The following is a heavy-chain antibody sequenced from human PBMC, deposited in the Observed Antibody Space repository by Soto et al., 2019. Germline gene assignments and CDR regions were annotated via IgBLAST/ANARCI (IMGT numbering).Heavy chain of an antibody. Sequence: PGGSLRLSCAASGFIFIIYSMNWVRQAPGKGLEWVSSISGSSGYIYYADSVKGRFTISRDNAKDSLLLQMNSLRAEDTAIYYCAGRSCSNGVCPFDYWGQGTPVTVSS. D-gene: IGHD2-8*01. J-gene: IGHJ4*02. CDR3: AGRSCSNGVCPFDY. CDR1: GFIFIIYS. CDR2: ISGSSGYI. V-gene: IGHV3-21*01.